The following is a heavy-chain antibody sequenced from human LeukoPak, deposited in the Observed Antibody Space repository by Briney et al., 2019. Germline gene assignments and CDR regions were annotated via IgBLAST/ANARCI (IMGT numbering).Heavy chain of an antibody. CDR1: GGSISSSSYC. Sequence: SETLSLTCTVSGGSISSSSYCWRWIRQPPGQGLEGIGSICYSASTYYNLNLKSRVTISVDTSKNQFSLNLSSVAAADTAVYYCARVWVRRDSYYYLDYWGQGTLVTVSS. CDR3: ARVWVRRDSYYYLDY. D-gene: IGHD1-26*01. CDR2: ICYSAST. V-gene: IGHV4-39*07. J-gene: IGHJ4*02.